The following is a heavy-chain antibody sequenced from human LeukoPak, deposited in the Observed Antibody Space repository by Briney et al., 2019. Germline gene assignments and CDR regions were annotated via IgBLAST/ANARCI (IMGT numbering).Heavy chain of an antibody. CDR2: INWKGGST. J-gene: IGHJ3*02. CDR3: AREARGTIFGVISYAFDI. D-gene: IGHD3-3*01. V-gene: IGHV3-20*04. Sequence: GGSLRLSCAASVFTFDDYDMSWVRQAPGKGLEWVSGINWKGGSTGYADSVKGRFTISRDNAKNSLYLQMNSLRAEDTALYYCAREARGTIFGVISYAFDIWGQGTMVTVSS. CDR1: VFTFDDYD.